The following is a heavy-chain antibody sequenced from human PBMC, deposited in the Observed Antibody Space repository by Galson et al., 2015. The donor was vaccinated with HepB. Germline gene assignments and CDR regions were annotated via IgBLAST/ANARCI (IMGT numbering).Heavy chain of an antibody. CDR3: ARDRNTGYSYGYGPYYYYGMDV. CDR2: ISYDGSNK. J-gene: IGHJ6*02. Sequence: SLRLSCAASGFTFSSYAMHWVRQAPGKGLEWVAVISYDGSNKYYADSVKGRFSISRDNSKNTLYLQMNSLRAEDTAVYYCARDRNTGYSYGYGPYYYYGMDVWGQGTTVTVSS. V-gene: IGHV3-30-3*01. CDR1: GFTFSSYA. D-gene: IGHD5-18*01.